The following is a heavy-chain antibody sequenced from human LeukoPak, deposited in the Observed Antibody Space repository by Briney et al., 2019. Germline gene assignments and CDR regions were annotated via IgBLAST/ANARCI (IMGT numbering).Heavy chain of an antibody. D-gene: IGHD3-22*01. J-gene: IGHJ4*02. CDR3: ARSKDGSGFAAY. CDR1: GGSFSGYY. CDR2: INHSGNT. Sequence: SETLPLTCAVYGGSFSGYYWTWIRQPPGKGLEWIGEINHSGNTNYNPSLKSRVAISVDTSKNQFSLKLSSVIAADTAMYYCARSKDGSGFAAYWGQGTQVTVSS. V-gene: IGHV4-34*01.